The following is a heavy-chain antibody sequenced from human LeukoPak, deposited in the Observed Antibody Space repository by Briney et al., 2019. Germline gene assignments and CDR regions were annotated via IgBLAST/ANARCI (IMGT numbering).Heavy chain of an antibody. D-gene: IGHD5-18*01. Sequence: SVKVSCKASGGTFSSYAISWVRQAPGQGLEWMGGIIPIFGTANYAQKFQGRVTITTDESTSTAYMELSSLRSEDTAVYYCAREYSYGPSDAFDIWGQGTMVTVSS. CDR2: IIPIFGTA. V-gene: IGHV1-69*05. J-gene: IGHJ3*02. CDR3: AREYSYGPSDAFDI. CDR1: GGTFSSYA.